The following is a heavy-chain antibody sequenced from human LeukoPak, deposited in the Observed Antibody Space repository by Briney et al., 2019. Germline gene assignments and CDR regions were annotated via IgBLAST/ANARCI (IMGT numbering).Heavy chain of an antibody. CDR3: ARDRTGPYYYGSGSPLDI. CDR1: GGSISSYY. CDR2: IYYSGST. D-gene: IGHD3-10*01. J-gene: IGHJ3*02. Sequence: SETLSLTCTVSGGSISSYYWSWIRQPPGKGLEWIGYIYYSGSTNYNPSLKSRVTISVDTSKNQFSLKLSSVTAADTAVYYCARDRTGPYYYGSGSPLDIWGQGTMVTVSS. V-gene: IGHV4-59*01.